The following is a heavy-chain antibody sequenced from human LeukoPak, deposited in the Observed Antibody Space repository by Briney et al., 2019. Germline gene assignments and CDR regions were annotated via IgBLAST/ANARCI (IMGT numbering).Heavy chain of an antibody. J-gene: IGHJ6*03. CDR3: ARDFPYDGYYYYYMDV. CDR1: GGSISSYY. D-gene: IGHD5-12*01. Sequence: SETLSLTCTVSGGSISSYYWSWIRQPAGKGLEWIGRIYTSGSTNYNPSLKSRVTMSVDTSKNQFSLKLSSVTAADTAVYYCARDFPYDGYYYYYMDVWGKGTTVTISS. V-gene: IGHV4-4*07. CDR2: IYTSGST.